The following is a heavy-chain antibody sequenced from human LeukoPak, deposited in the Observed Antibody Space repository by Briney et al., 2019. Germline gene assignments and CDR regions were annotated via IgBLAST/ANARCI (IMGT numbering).Heavy chain of an antibody. CDR1: GFTFTDYW. CDR2: INQDGSEK. Sequence: QSGGSLRLSCAASGFTFTDYWMTCVRQSPGKGLEWVANINQDGSEKYYVDSVKGRFTISRDNAKKSLCLQMNSLRVEDTAVYYCVRGRGWVDYWGQGTLVTVSS. J-gene: IGHJ4*02. D-gene: IGHD3-10*01. CDR3: VRGRGWVDY. V-gene: IGHV3-7*01.